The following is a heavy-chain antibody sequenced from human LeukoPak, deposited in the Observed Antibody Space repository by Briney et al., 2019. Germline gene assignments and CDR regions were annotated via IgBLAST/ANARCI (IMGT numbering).Heavy chain of an antibody. CDR2: ISGSGGST. V-gene: IGHV3-23*01. CDR3: AKDSYYYDSSGYYQLTGDY. J-gene: IGHJ4*02. CDR1: GFTFSSYA. Sequence: GGSLRLSCAASGFTFSSYAMSWVRQAPGKGLEWVSAISGSGGSTYYADSVKGRFTISRDNSKNTLYLQMNSLRAEDTAVYYCAKDSYYYDSSGYYQLTGDYWGQGTLVTVSS. D-gene: IGHD3-22*01.